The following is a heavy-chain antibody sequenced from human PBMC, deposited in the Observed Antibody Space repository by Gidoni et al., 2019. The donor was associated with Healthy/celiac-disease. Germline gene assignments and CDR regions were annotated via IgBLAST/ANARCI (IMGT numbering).Heavy chain of an antibody. CDR2: MHPNSGNT. D-gene: IGHD3-16*02. J-gene: IGHJ4*02. V-gene: IGHV1-8*01. Sequence: QVQLVQSGAEGKKPGASVKVSCKASGYTFTSYDSNWVRQATGQGLEWMGWMHPNSGNTGYAQKFQGRVTMTRNTSIRTAYMELSSLRSEDTAVYYCARSIYDYVWGSYRYFDYWGQGTLVTVSS. CDR1: GYTFTSYD. CDR3: ARSIYDYVWGSYRYFDY.